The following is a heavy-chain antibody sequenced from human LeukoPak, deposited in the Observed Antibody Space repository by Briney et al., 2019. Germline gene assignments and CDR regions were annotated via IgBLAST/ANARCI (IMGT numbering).Heavy chain of an antibody. CDR2: TYHSGST. CDR1: GYSISSGYY. J-gene: IGHJ6*03. Sequence: SETLSLTCTVSGYSISSGYYWGWIRQPPGKGLEWIGSTYHSGSTYYNPSLKSRVSISVDTSKNQFSLKLSSVTAADTAVYYCARLSQLIRGSPQAHYYYYMDVWGKGTTVTISS. D-gene: IGHD3-10*01. CDR3: ARLSQLIRGSPQAHYYYYMDV. V-gene: IGHV4-38-2*02.